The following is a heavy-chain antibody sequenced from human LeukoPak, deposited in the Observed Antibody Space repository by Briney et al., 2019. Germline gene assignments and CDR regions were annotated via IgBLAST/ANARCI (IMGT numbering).Heavy chain of an antibody. CDR2: IIPIFGTA. D-gene: IGHD6-13*01. V-gene: IGHV1-69*05. CDR1: GGTFSSYA. J-gene: IGHJ4*02. CDR3: ARHVRPIGSSWSQFNFDY. Sequence: SVKVSCKASGGTFSSYAISWVRQAPGQGLEWMGGIIPIFGTANYAQKFQGRVTMTTDTSTSTAYMELRSLRSDDTAVYYCARHVRPIGSSWSQFNFDYWGQGTLVTVSS.